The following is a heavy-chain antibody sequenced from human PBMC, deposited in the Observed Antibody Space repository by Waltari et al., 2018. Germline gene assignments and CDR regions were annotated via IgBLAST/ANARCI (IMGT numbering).Heavy chain of an antibody. D-gene: IGHD3-16*01. CDR1: GFTFNNYA. CDR2: IYSGGTTT. V-gene: IGHV3-23*03. J-gene: IGHJ5*02. CDR3: AQGGSYGGHPGAP. Sequence: EVQLLESGGGLVQPGGSLRLSCAASGFTFNNYAKSWLRQAPGKGLEWVSVIYSGGTTTYYKDSVKGRFTISRDSSKNTLYLQMNDLRAEDTAVYFCAQGGSYGGHPGAPWGQGTLVTVSS.